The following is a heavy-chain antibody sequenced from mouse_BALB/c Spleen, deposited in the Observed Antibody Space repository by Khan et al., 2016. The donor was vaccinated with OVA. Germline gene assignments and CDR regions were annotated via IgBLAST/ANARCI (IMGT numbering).Heavy chain of an antibody. CDR1: GFNIKDTY. D-gene: IGHD1-1*01. V-gene: IGHV14-3*02. J-gene: IGHJ3*02. Sequence: VQLKESGAELVKPGASVKLSCTASGFNIKDTYIHWVKQRPEQGLEWLGRIDPANGKTKNDPKFQDTATIKPDTSSTTAYLQLSSLTSEDTAVYYFVRCLSHLHGSGWCLSWGQGTLVTDPA. CDR2: IDPANGKT. CDR3: VRCLSHLHGSGWCLS.